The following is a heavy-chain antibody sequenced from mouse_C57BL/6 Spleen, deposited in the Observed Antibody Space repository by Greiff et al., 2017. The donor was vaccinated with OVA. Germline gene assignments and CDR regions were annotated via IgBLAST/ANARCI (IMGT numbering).Heavy chain of an antibody. J-gene: IGHJ1*03. D-gene: IGHD4-1*01. Sequence: VQLQQPGAELVKPGASVKLSCKASGYTFTSYWMHWVKQRPGQGLEWIGMIHPNSGSTNYNEKFKSKATLTVDKSSSTAYMQLSSLTSEDSAVYYCASGTGTWYFDVWGTGTTVTVSS. V-gene: IGHV1-64*01. CDR2: IHPNSGST. CDR3: ASGTGTWYFDV. CDR1: GYTFTSYW.